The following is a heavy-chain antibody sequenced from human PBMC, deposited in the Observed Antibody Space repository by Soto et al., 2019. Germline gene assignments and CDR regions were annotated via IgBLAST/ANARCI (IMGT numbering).Heavy chain of an antibody. CDR2: ISGSGDST. Sequence: GGSLRLSCAASGFTFDDYGMSWVRQAPGKGLEWVSSISGSGDSTYYADSVKGRFTISRDNSKNTLYLQMNSLRAEDTAVYYCAKGPLTPGYRAQGTLVTGSS. CDR3: AKGPLTPGY. V-gene: IGHV3-23*01. J-gene: IGHJ4*02. CDR1: GFTFDDYG.